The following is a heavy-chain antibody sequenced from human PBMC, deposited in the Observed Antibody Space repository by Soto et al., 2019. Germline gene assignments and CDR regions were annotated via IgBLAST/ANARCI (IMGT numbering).Heavy chain of an antibody. V-gene: IGHV3-74*01. CDR1: GFTFSSYW. CDR3: VKTSLVAAAATRDDY. D-gene: IGHD2-15*01. Sequence: EVQLVESGGGLVQPGGSLRLSCAASGFTFSSYWMHWVRQAPGKGLVWVSRINSDGSSTSYAASVKGRFTLSRDNAHTTLNLQINRLRAEDSAAYYFVKTSLVAAAATRDDYWGQGTLVTVSS. J-gene: IGHJ4*02. CDR2: INSDGSST.